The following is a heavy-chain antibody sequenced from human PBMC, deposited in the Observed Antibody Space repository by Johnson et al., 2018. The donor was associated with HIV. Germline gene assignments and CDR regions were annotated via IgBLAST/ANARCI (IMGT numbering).Heavy chain of an antibody. Sequence: QVQLVESGGGVVQPGRSLRLSCAASGFTFSSYDMHWVRQATGKGLEWVAFIRYDGSNKYYADSVKGRFTISRDNSKNTLYLQMNSLRAEDTAVYYCARASLEWLLSLVPLGAFDIWGQGTMVTVSS. V-gene: IGHV3-33*08. CDR1: GFTFSSYD. J-gene: IGHJ3*02. D-gene: IGHD3-3*01. CDR3: ARASLEWLLSLVPLGAFDI. CDR2: IRYDGSNK.